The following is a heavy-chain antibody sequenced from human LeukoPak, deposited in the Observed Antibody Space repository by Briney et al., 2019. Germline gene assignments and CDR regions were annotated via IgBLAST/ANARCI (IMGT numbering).Heavy chain of an antibody. CDR2: IIGSAANT. Sequence: GGSLRLSCGASGLTVSSYAMSWVRQAPGKGLEWVSTIIGSAANTYYADSVKGRFTISRDDSKNKVYLQMNSLRAEDTAVYSCAKYTSGTSYRGLDQWGHGTLVTVSS. V-gene: IGHV3-23*01. CDR3: AKYTSGTSYRGLDQ. J-gene: IGHJ4*01. D-gene: IGHD3-10*01. CDR1: GLTVSSYA.